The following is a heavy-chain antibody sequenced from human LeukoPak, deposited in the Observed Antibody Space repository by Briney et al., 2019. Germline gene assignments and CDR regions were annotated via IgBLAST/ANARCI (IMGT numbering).Heavy chain of an antibody. V-gene: IGHV4-4*02. CDR2: IYHSEST. Sequence: PSGTLSLTCAVSGGSISSSNWWSWVRQPPGKGLEWIGEIYHSESTNHNPSLKSRVTISLDKSKNQFSLKLSSVTAADTAVYYCARGPGSHFDYWGQGTLVTVSS. J-gene: IGHJ4*02. D-gene: IGHD1-26*01. CDR1: GGSISSSNW. CDR3: ARGPGSHFDY.